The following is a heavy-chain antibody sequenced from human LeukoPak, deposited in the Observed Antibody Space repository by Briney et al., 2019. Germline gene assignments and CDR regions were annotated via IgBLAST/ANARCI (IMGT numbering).Heavy chain of an antibody. J-gene: IGHJ5*02. CDR3: GRGFRFLGVGENWFDP. D-gene: IGHD3-3*01. Sequence: SETLSLTCTVSGGSISSSSYYWGWIRQPPGKGLEWIGSIYYSGSTYHNPSLKSRVTISVDTSKNQFSLKLSSVTAADAVVFSCGRGFRFLGVGENWFDPGGRETLVTVPS. V-gene: IGHV4-39*01. CDR2: IYYSGST. CDR1: GGSISSSSYY.